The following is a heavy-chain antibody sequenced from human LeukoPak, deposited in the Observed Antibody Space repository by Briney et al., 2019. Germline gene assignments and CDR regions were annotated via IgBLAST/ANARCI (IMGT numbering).Heavy chain of an antibody. V-gene: IGHV3-48*01. J-gene: IGHJ4*02. Sequence: PGGSLRLSCAASGFTFSAFNMNWVRQAPGKGLEWVSFITSGGSTILYADSVKGRFTISRDNANNSLYLQMNSLRVEDTAVYYCARDRGAGDYWGQGTLVTVSS. D-gene: IGHD3-10*01. CDR1: GFTFSAFN. CDR2: ITSGGSTI. CDR3: ARDRGAGDY.